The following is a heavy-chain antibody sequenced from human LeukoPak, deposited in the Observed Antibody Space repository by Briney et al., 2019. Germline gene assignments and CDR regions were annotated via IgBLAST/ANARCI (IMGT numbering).Heavy chain of an antibody. J-gene: IGHJ4*02. CDR3: ARDAAVSYDYVWGSFAGY. D-gene: IGHD3-16*01. CDR2: ISSSGTTK. V-gene: IGHV3-48*03. CDR1: GFTFSSYE. Sequence: GGSLRLSCAASGFTFSSYEMNWVRQAPGKGLEWISYISSSGTTKYYADSVKGRFTISRDNAKNSLYLQMNSLRAEDTAVYYRARDAAVSYDYVWGSFAGYWGQGTLVTVSS.